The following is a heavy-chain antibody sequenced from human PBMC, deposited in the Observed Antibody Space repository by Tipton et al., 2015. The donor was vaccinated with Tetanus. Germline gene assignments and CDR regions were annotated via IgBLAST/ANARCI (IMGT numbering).Heavy chain of an antibody. CDR1: GFAFSSYS. Sequence: SLRLSCAASGFAFSSYSMNWVHQAPGKGLEWVSSISPRATYRYYADSVKGRFTISRDDAKNSLFLQMNSLRVGDTAVYFCARVHVGLTEPCDYWGQGILVTVSS. CDR3: ARVHVGLTEPCDY. CDR2: ISPRATYR. V-gene: IGHV3-21*01. D-gene: IGHD3-9*01. J-gene: IGHJ4*02.